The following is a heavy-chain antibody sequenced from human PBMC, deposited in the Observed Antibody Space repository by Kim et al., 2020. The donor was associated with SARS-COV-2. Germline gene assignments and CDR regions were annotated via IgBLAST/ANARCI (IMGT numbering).Heavy chain of an antibody. CDR1: GYTFTSYY. D-gene: IGHD3-16*01. J-gene: IGHJ6*02. V-gene: IGHV1-46*01. CDR2: INPSGGST. CDR3: ARDRAERGLGHYYYYGMDV. Sequence: ASVKVSCKASGYTFTSYYMHWVRQAPGQGLEWMGIINPSGGSTSYAQKFQGRVTMTRDTSTSTVYMELSSLRSEDTAVYYCARDRAERGLGHYYYYGMDVWGQGTTVTVSS.